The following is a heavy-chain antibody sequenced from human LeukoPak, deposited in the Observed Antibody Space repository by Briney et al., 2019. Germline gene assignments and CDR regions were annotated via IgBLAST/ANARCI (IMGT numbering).Heavy chain of an antibody. V-gene: IGHV1-2*02. Sequence: ASVKVSCKASSYTFTNYGISWVRQAPGQGLEWMGWINPNSGGTNYAQRFQGRVTMTRDTSISTAYMELSSLTSEDTAVYYCARVGYTGWNWGLHYWGQGTLVTVSS. D-gene: IGHD5-24*01. CDR3: ARVGYTGWNWGLHY. CDR1: SYTFTNYG. J-gene: IGHJ4*02. CDR2: INPNSGGT.